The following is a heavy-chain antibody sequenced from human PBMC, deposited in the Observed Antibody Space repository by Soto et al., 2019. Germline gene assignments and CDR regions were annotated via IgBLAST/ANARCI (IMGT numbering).Heavy chain of an antibody. J-gene: IGHJ1*01. V-gene: IGHV3-33*01. CDR1: GFTFSNYG. Sequence: GGSLRLSCAASGFTFSNYGMHWVRQAPGKGLEWVAVMWYDGSNKYYGDSVKGRFTLSRDYSKHMLFLQMNSLRAEDTARYYCARDSEYGSNYGWIEHWGQGT. D-gene: IGHD3-10*01. CDR3: ARDSEYGSNYGWIEH. CDR2: MWYDGSNK.